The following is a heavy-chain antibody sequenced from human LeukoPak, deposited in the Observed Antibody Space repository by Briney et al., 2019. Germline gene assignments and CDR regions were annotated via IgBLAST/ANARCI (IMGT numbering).Heavy chain of an antibody. V-gene: IGHV3-48*03. Sequence: GSLRLSCAASGFTFSSYEMNWVRQAPGKGLEWVSYISSSGSTIYYADSVKGRFTISRDNAKNSLYLQMNSLRAEDTAVYYCARADEQLLDYWGQGTLVTVSS. CDR3: ARADEQLLDY. CDR2: ISSSGSTI. CDR1: GFTFSSYE. J-gene: IGHJ4*02. D-gene: IGHD6-6*01.